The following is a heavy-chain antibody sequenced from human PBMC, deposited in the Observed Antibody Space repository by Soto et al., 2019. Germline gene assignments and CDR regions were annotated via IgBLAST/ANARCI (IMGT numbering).Heavy chain of an antibody. CDR1: GYTFTSYD. Sequence: QVQLVQSGAEVKKPGASVKVCCKASGYTFTSYDMNWVRQATGQGLEWRGWMNPNSGNTGYAQKIQGRVTMTRNTSISTAYMELSSLRSEDMAVYYCARSLEWPEDYWGQGTLVTVSS. V-gene: IGHV1-8*01. CDR2: MNPNSGNT. J-gene: IGHJ4*02. CDR3: ARSLEWPEDY. D-gene: IGHD3-3*01.